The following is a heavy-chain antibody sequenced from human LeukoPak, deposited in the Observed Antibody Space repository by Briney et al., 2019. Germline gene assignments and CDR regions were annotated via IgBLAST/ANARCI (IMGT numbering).Heavy chain of an antibody. CDR3: ASSKGEWELRDFDY. CDR1: GGTFSSYA. J-gene: IGHJ4*02. Sequence: ASVKVSCKASGGTFSSYAISWVRQAPGQGLEWMGGIIPIFGTANYAQKFQGRVTITTDESTSTAYMELSSLRSEDTAVYYCASSKGEWELRDFDYWGQGTLVTVSS. D-gene: IGHD1-26*01. V-gene: IGHV1-69*05. CDR2: IIPIFGTA.